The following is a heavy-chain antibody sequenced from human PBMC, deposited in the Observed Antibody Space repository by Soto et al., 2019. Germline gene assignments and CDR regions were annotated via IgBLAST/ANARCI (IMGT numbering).Heavy chain of an antibody. CDR3: ARPIFGPVMGV. V-gene: IGHV3-21*01. J-gene: IGHJ6*02. CDR2: ISLSSSYT. Sequence: PLRHRYRAAEVKFNSHAVHRVLKTPGMRPEWISSISLSSSYTYYAESVKGRFTISRDNAKNSLFLQMNSLAVEDMAVYNCARPIFGPVMGVWGQGTTVTVSS. CDR1: EVKFNSHA. D-gene: IGHD3-3*01.